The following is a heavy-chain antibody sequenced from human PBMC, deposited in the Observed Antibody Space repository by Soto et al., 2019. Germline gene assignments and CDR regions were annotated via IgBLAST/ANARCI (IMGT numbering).Heavy chain of an antibody. CDR1: GGSISSYY. Sequence: SETLSLTCTVSGGSISSYYWSWIRQPPGKGLEWIGYIYYSGSTNYNPSLKSRVTISVDTSKNQFSLKLSSVTAAGPAVYYCARVAGKQLGWFDPWGQGTLVTVSS. CDR3: ARVAGKQLGWFDP. CDR2: IYYSGST. D-gene: IGHD6-6*01. V-gene: IGHV4-59*01. J-gene: IGHJ5*02.